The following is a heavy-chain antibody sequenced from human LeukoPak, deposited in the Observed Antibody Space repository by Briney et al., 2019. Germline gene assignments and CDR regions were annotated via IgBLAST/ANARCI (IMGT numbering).Heavy chain of an antibody. J-gene: IGHJ3*02. CDR3: ARQYSSSWDAFDI. CDR1: GFTFSSYA. D-gene: IGHD6-6*01. CDR2: ISGSGGGT. Sequence: PGGSLRLSCAASGFTFSSYAMSWVRQAPGKGLEWVSGISGSGGGTYYADSVKGRFTISRDNSKKTLYLQMNSLRAEDTPVYYCARQYSSSWDAFDIWGQGTMVTVSS. V-gene: IGHV3-23*01.